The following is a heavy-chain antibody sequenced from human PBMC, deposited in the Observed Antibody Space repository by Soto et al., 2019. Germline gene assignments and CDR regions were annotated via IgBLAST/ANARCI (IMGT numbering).Heavy chain of an antibody. D-gene: IGHD5-12*01. J-gene: IGHJ5*02. CDR2: IYYSGTT. V-gene: IGHV4-39*01. CDR1: GGSIINSHY. CDR3: ARAGGVWWLHNWFDP. Sequence: SETLSLTCTVSGGSIINSHYWGWIRQPPGKGLEWIGSIYYSGTTYYNPSLKSRATISVDTSKNQFSLELSSVTAADTAVYYCARAGGVWWLHNWFDPWGQGTLVTVSS.